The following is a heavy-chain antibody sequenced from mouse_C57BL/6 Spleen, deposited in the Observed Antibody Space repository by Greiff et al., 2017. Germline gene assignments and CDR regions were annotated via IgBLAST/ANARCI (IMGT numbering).Heavy chain of an antibody. V-gene: IGHV1-54*01. Sequence: VQLQQSGAELVRPGTSVKVSCKASGYAFTNYLMEWVKQRPGQGLEWIGVINPGSGGTNYNEKFKGKATLTADKSSSTAYMQLSSLTSEDSAVYFCAREGSSSFAYWGQGTLVTVSA. CDR2: INPGSGGT. J-gene: IGHJ3*01. D-gene: IGHD1-1*01. CDR1: GYAFTNYL. CDR3: AREGSSSFAY.